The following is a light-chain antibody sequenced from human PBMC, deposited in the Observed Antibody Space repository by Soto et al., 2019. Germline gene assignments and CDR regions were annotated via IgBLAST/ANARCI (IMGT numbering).Light chain of an antibody. CDR3: QSHDSRLSHSV. V-gene: IGLV2-11*01. Sequence: QSALTQPRSVSGSPGQSVTFTCIGTNSDIGTYNFVSWYQQYPGKAPKLMIYDVTKRPSGVPDRFSGSKPGTLASLAITGLQAEDEAVYYCQSHDSRLSHSVFGGGTKLTVL. CDR1: NSDIGTYNF. CDR2: DVT. J-gene: IGLJ2*01.